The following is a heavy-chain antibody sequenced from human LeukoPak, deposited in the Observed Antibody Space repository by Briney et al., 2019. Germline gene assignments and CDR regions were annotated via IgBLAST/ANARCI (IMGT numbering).Heavy chain of an antibody. Sequence: PSETLSLTCTVSGGSISSYYWSWIRQPPGKGLEWIGYIYYSGSTNYNPSLNGRVTISVDTSKNQFSLKLSSVTAADTAVYYCARSGLWFGELMGYWGQGTLVTVSS. J-gene: IGHJ4*02. CDR3: ARSGLWFGELMGY. D-gene: IGHD3-10*01. CDR2: IYYSGST. V-gene: IGHV4-59*01. CDR1: GGSISSYY.